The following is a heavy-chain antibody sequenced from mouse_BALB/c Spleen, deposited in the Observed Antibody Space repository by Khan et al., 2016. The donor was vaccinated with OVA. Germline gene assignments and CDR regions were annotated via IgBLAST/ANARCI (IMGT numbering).Heavy chain of an antibody. CDR3: AREASSWDFSFLY. Sequence: VQLTESGPELVEPGASVKMSCKASGYTFTNYVMHWVKQKPGQGLEWIGYINPYNAGTRYNEKFKGKATLTSDIYSTTAYMELSSLTSVDSAVYYCAREASSWDFSFLYWGQGTLVTVSA. CDR1: GYTFTNYV. J-gene: IGHJ3*01. V-gene: IGHV1S136*01. CDR2: INPYNAGT. D-gene: IGHD4-1*01.